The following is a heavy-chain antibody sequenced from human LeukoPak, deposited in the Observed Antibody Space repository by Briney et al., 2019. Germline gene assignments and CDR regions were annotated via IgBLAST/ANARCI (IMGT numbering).Heavy chain of an antibody. CDR1: GGSISIYY. CDR2: IYYSGST. V-gene: IGHV4-59*08. Sequence: SETLSLTCTVSGGSISIYYWSCIRQPPGKGLEWIGYIYYSGSTNYNPSLKSRVTISLDTSKNQFSLKLRSVTAADTAVYYCAKHLRRRFFSKTLGFDPWGQGTLVTVSS. J-gene: IGHJ5*02. D-gene: IGHD3-3*01. CDR3: AKHLRRRFFSKTLGFDP.